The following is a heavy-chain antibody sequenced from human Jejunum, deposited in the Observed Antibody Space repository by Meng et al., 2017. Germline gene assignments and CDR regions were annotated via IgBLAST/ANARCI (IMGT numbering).Heavy chain of an antibody. V-gene: IGHV3-74*01. CDR1: GFTFSSSW. CDR2: IHSDGSTK. J-gene: IGHJ5*02. Sequence: GQLVQSGGGLVKAGGSLRLSCAASGFTFSSSWMHWVRQVPGKGLVWVSRIHSDGSTKSYADSVKGRFSISRDNGKNTLYLQMNSLRAEDTGVYYCARDIPPSWGQGTLVTVSS. CDR3: ARDIPPS.